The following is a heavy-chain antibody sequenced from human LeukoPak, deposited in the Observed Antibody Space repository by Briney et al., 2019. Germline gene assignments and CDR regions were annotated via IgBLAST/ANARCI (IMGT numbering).Heavy chain of an antibody. J-gene: IGHJ4*02. CDR3: ARESLAVAGKIDY. CDR1: GYTFTGYY. V-gene: IGHV1-2*02. D-gene: IGHD6-19*01. CDR2: INPNSGGT. Sequence: ASVKVSCKASGYTFTGYYMHWVRQAPGQGLEWMGWINPNSGGTNYAQKFQGRVTMTRDTSISTAYTELSRLRSDDTAVYYCARESLAVAGKIDYWGQGTLVTVSS.